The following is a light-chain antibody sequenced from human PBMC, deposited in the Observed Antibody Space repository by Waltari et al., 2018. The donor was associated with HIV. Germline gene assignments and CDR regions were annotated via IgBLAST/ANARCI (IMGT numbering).Light chain of an antibody. Sequence: DIVMTQSPDSLAVSLGERATINCKSSQSVLYTSNNKNYLAWYQQKPGRPPKLLIYWASTRTSRVPARFSGSGSGTDFTRSISSLQAEDVAVYYCQQYYTTPQTFGQGTKVEIK. V-gene: IGKV4-1*01. J-gene: IGKJ1*01. CDR3: QQYYTTPQT. CDR1: QSVLYTSNNKNY. CDR2: WAS.